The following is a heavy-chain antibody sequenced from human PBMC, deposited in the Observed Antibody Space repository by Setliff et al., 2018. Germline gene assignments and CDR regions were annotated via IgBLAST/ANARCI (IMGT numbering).Heavy chain of an antibody. CDR1: GGSISSHY. CDR3: AAVVATSLNYVDN. Sequence: PSETLSLTCTVSGGSISSHYWSWIRQPPGRGLEWIGYISYTGRTNFTPSFKSRVTMSVDTSKSQFSLKLSSVTAADTAVYYCAAVVATSLNYVDNWGQGTPVTVSS. CDR2: ISYTGRT. D-gene: IGHD5-12*01. V-gene: IGHV4-59*11. J-gene: IGHJ4*02.